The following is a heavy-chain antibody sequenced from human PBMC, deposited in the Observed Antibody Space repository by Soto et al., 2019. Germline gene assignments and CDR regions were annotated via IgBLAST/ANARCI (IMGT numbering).Heavy chain of an antibody. V-gene: IGHV3-7*01. Sequence: PGGSLRLSCAASGFTFSNYWMTWVRQAPGKGLEWVANINQEESEKYYVDSVKGRFTISRDNAKNSLFLQMNSLRADDTAVYYCARGTSTVRGVVGGYWGQGTLVTVSS. D-gene: IGHD3-10*01. CDR3: ARGTSTVRGVVGGY. CDR2: INQEESEK. CDR1: GFTFSNYW. J-gene: IGHJ4*02.